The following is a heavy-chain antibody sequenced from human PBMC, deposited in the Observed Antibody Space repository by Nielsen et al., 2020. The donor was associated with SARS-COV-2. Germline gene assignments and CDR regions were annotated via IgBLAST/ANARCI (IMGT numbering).Heavy chain of an antibody. CDR1: GGSISSYY. V-gene: IGHV4-59*08. CDR2: IYCSGST. D-gene: IGHD2-15*01. J-gene: IGHJ4*02. Sequence: GSLRLSCIVSGGSISSYYWSWIRQPPGKGLEWIGYIYCSGSTNYNPSLKSRVTISVDTPKNQFSLKLSSVTAADTAVYYCARRALGYCSGGSCYSAFDYWGQGTLVTVSS. CDR3: ARRALGYCSGGSCYSAFDY.